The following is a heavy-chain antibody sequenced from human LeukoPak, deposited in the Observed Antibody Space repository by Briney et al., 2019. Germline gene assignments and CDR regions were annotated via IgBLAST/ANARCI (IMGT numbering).Heavy chain of an antibody. D-gene: IGHD3-22*01. V-gene: IGHV1-2*02. J-gene: IGHJ4*02. CDR2: INPNSGGT. CDR3: ARDYYDSSGYGSFDY. CDR1: GYTFTAYY. Sequence: GASVKVSCKASGYTFTAYYMHWVRQAPGQGLEWMGWINPNSGGTKYAQKFQGRVTMTRDTSISTAYMELSGLRSDDTAVFYCARDYYDSSGYGSFDYWGQGTLGTVSS.